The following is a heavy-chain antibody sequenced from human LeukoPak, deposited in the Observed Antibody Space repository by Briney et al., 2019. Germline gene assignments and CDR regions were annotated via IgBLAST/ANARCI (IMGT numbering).Heavy chain of an antibody. V-gene: IGHV3-21*01. D-gene: IGHD5-12*01. CDR3: ARDEVATNFDY. Sequence: GGSLRLSCAASGFTFSSYSMNWVRQAPGKGLEWVSSISSSSSYIYYADPVKGRFTISRDNAKNSLYLQMNSLRAEDTAVYYCARDEVATNFDYWGQGTLVTVSS. CDR2: ISSSSSYI. J-gene: IGHJ4*02. CDR1: GFTFSSYS.